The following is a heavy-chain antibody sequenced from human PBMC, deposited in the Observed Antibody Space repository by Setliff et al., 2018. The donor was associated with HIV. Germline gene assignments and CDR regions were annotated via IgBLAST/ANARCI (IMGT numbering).Heavy chain of an antibody. D-gene: IGHD2-15*01. J-gene: IGHJ4*01. Sequence: GGSLRLSCAASGFTFSSCAMSWVRQAPGKGLEWVLVISGSGASTYYADSVKGRFTISRDKSKNTLYLQMNRLGVDDTAVYYCAKDGISGGSYPPYYFDYWGHGTLVTVSS. CDR1: GFTFSSCA. CDR3: AKDGISGGSYPPYYFDY. CDR2: ISGSGAST. V-gene: IGHV3-23*01.